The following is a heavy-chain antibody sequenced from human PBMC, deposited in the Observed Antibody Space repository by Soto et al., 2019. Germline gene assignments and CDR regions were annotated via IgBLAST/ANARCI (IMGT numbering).Heavy chain of an antibody. CDR1: GFTFSSYA. D-gene: IGHD6-19*01. CDR2: ISASGVST. Sequence: EVQLLESGGGLLQPGGSLRLSCAASGFTFSSYAMSWVRQAPGKGLEWVSGISASGVSTYYADSVKGRFTISRDNSENTLYLQMNSLRAEDTALYYCAKDRKTGSGWYWDDWGQGTLVTVSS. V-gene: IGHV3-23*01. CDR3: AKDRKTGSGWYWDD. J-gene: IGHJ4*02.